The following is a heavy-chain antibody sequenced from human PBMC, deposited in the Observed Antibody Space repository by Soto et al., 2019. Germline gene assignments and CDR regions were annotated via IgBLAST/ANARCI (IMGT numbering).Heavy chain of an antibody. CDR2: IYNSGST. CDR3: ARSARRVDAFDI. V-gene: IGHV4-31*03. D-gene: IGHD6-13*01. J-gene: IGHJ3*02. CDR1: GGSISSGGNY. Sequence: QVQLQESGPGLVKPSQTLSLTCTVSGGSISSGGNYWSWIRHHPGKGLEWIGYIYNSGSTHYNPSLESRVSISPATSKNQLSLRLTSVTAADTALYYCARSARRVDAFDIWGQGTMVTVS.